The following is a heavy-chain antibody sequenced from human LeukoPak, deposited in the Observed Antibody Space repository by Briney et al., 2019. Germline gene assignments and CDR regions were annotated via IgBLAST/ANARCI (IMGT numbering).Heavy chain of an antibody. J-gene: IGHJ4*02. CDR1: GFTFSSYS. CDR3: ARDAYYYDSSGYYLSSADDY. D-gene: IGHD3-22*01. Sequence: AGGSLRLSCAASGFTFSSYSMNWVRQAPGKGLEWVSSISSSSSYMYYADSVKGRFTISRDNAKNSLYLQMNSLRAEDTAVYYCARDAYYYDSSGYYLSSADDYWGQGTLVTVSS. V-gene: IGHV3-21*01. CDR2: ISSSSSYM.